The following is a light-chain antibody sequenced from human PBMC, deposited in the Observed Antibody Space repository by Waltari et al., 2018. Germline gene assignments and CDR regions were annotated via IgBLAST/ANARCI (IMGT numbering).Light chain of an antibody. CDR2: DVS. V-gene: IGLV2-14*01. CDR3: SSYTSSSAPYV. J-gene: IGLJ1*01. CDR1: SSDVGGYNY. Sequence: QSALTQPASVSGSPGRSITISCTGTSSDVGGYNYVSWYQQYPGKAPKLMIYDVSKRPSGVSNRFSGSKSGNTASLTISGLLAEDEAEYFCSSYTSSSAPYVFGPGTKVTVL.